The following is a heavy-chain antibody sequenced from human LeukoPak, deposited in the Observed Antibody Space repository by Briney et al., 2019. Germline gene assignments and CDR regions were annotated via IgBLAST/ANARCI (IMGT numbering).Heavy chain of an antibody. D-gene: IGHD3-10*01. CDR3: ARDGGTGSYYVYFDS. CDR1: GGSINSYY. V-gene: IGHV4-59*01. CDR2: VFHSRST. J-gene: IGHJ4*02. Sequence: PSETLSLTCTVSGGSINSYYWTWIRQSPGKGLEWIGYVFHSRSTNYNPSLKNRVTITIDTSKNQFSLELTSMTAADTAIYYCARDGGTGSYYVYFDSWGQGTPVTVSS.